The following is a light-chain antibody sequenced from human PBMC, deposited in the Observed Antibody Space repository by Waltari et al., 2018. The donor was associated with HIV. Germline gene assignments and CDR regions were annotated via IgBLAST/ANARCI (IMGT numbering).Light chain of an antibody. CDR3: VLFMGNGIWV. CDR2: STT. V-gene: IGLV8-61*01. CDR1: SGSVSTIYF. Sequence: QTVVTQEPSFSVSPGGTVTLTCGLSSGSVSTIYFPSWYQQTPGQAPRTLIYSTTTRSSGVADRFSGSIRGNKAALTITGAQADDESDYYCVLFMGNGIWVFGGGTKLTVL. J-gene: IGLJ3*02.